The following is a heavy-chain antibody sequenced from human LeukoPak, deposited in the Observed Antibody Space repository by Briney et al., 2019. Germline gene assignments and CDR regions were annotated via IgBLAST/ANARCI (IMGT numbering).Heavy chain of an antibody. CDR2: IIPIFGTA. J-gene: IGHJ4*02. D-gene: IGHD1-7*01. Sequence: SVKVSCKASEGTFSSYAISWVRQAPGQGLEWMGGIIPIFGTANYAQKFQGRVTITADESTSTAYMELSSLRSEDTAVYYCARSRVTGTTKQGSDYWGQGTLVTVSS. CDR3: ARSRVTGTTKQGSDY. CDR1: EGTFSSYA. V-gene: IGHV1-69*13.